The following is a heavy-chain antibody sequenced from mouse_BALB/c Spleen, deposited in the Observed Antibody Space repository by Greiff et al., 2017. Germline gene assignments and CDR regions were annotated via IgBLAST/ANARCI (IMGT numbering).Heavy chain of an antibody. CDR1: GFTFSSYA. Sequence: EVQLVESGGGLVKPGGSLKLSCAASGFTFSSYAMSWVRQSPEKRLEWVAEISSGGSYTYYPDTVTGRFTISRDNAKNTLYLEMSSLRAEDTAMYYCARVYGPYAMDYWGQGTSVTVSS. CDR3: ARVYGPYAMDY. CDR2: ISSGGSYT. V-gene: IGHV5-9-4*01. J-gene: IGHJ4*01. D-gene: IGHD1-2*01.